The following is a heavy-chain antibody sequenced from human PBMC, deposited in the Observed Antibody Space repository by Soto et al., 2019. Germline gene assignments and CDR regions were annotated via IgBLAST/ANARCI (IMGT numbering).Heavy chain of an antibody. V-gene: IGHV4-31*03. CDR3: ARGLAWFMDV. Sequence: SETLSLTCTVSGGSISSGGYYWSWIRQHPGKGLEWIGYIYYSGSTYYNPSLKSRVTISVDTSKNQFSLKLSSVTAADTAVYYCARGLAWFMDVWGQGTTVTVSS. D-gene: IGHD3-3*02. J-gene: IGHJ6*02. CDR1: GGSISSGGYY. CDR2: IYYSGST.